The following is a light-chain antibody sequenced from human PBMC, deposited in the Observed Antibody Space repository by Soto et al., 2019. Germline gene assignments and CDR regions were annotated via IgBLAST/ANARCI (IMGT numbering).Light chain of an antibody. CDR3: QQRYSTQLT. CDR1: QSISSY. V-gene: IGKV1-39*01. CDR2: AAS. Sequence: DIQMTQSPSSLSASVGDRVTITCRASQSISSYLNWYQQNPGKAPKLLIYAASSLQSGVPSRFSGTGSGTDFTLTISSLQPEDFATYYGQQRYSTQLTFGQGTRLE. J-gene: IGKJ5*01.